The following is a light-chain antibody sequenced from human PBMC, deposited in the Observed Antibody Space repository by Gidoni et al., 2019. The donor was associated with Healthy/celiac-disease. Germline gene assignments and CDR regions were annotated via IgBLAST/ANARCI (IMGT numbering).Light chain of an antibody. J-gene: IGLJ2*01. Sequence: SYELTPPPSVSVSPGQTASITCSGDKLGDKYACWYQQKPGQSPVLVIYQDSKQPSGSPERFSGSNSGNTATLTISGTQAMDEADYYCQAWDSSTVVFGGGTKLTVL. CDR2: QDS. CDR1: KLGDKY. V-gene: IGLV3-1*01. CDR3: QAWDSSTVV.